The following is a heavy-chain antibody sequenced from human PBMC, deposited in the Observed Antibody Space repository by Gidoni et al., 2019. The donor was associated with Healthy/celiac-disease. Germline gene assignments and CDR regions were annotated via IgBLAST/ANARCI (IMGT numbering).Heavy chain of an antibody. D-gene: IGHD3-10*01. V-gene: IGHV4-34*01. Sequence: QVQLQQWGAGLLKPSETLSLTCAVYGGSFSGYYWSWIRQPPGKGLEWIGEINHSGSTNYNPPLKSRVTISVDTSKNQFSLKLSSVTAADTAVYYCAREAYYGSGSQLDYWGQGTLVTVSS. CDR3: AREAYYGSGSQLDY. CDR2: INHSGST. J-gene: IGHJ4*02. CDR1: GGSFSGYY.